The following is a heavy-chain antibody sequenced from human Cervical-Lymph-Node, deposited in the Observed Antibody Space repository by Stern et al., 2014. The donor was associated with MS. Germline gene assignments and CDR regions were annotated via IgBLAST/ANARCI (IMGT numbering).Heavy chain of an antibody. CDR2: IWSDGNNN. J-gene: IGHJ3*01. Sequence: VQLVESGGGVVQPGRSLRLSCAASGFTFSSHAIHWVRQAPGKGLEWVAVIWSDGNNNYYLDSVKGRFHIFRDNSQNTVYLQMNTLRAEDTAVYYGARDRDTSAYYWGYDAFDFWGQGTMVTVSS. CDR3: ARDRDTSAYYWGYDAFDF. CDR1: GFTFSSHA. V-gene: IGHV3-33*01. D-gene: IGHD3-22*01.